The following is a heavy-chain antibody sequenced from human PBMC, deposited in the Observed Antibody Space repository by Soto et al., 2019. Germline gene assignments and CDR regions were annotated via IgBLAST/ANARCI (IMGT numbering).Heavy chain of an antibody. CDR2: TYWDDDK. Sequence: ITVKKPAPTLVKPSQTLTLTCTFTGIPISTTGVGAGWLRQPAETALVCLSLTYWDDDKHYSPSLKSRLNITKGTAKSQVDLTMSNMSRVDTATYYCAHGPAYYDVILTEYPDASDPWGQGTMVTVSS. V-gene: IGHV2-5*02. CDR1: GIPISTTGVG. D-gene: IGHD3-9*01. CDR3: AHGPAYYDVILTEYPDASDP. J-gene: IGHJ3*01.